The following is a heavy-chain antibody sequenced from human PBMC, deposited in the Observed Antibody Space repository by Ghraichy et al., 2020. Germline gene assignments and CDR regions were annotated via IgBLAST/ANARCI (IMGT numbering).Heavy chain of an antibody. Sequence: LSLTCEASGFSFSNCDMNWVRQAPGKGPEWVSPISGSGDSAYYADSVKGRFTISRDNAKNTVNLQMTSLRADDTAVYCCARVVSLTRPYYYYYMDVWGKATSLTVSS. V-gene: IGHV3-23*01. D-gene: IGHD3-10*01. CDR1: GFSFSNCD. CDR2: ISGSGDSA. CDR3: ARVVSLTRPYYYYYMDV. J-gene: IGHJ6*03.